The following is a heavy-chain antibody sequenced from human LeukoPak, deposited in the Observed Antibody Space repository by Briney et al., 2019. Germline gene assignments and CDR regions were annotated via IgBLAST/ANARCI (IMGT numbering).Heavy chain of an antibody. D-gene: IGHD3-16*01. Sequence: GGSLRLSCAASGFRFSDYTMTWVRQAPGKGPEWVSAIGGRGGSTYYADSLGGRFTISRDNSKDMLYLQMNSLKVEDTATYYCGKEGGAWGQGAKVTVSS. CDR3: GKEGGA. J-gene: IGHJ5*02. CDR1: GFRFSDYT. V-gene: IGHV3-23*01. CDR2: IGGRGGST.